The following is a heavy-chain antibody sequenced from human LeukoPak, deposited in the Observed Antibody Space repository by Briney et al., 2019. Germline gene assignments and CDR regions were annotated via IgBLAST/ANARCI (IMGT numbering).Heavy chain of an antibody. D-gene: IGHD2-15*01. J-gene: IGHJ4*02. CDR2: IIPIFGTA. Sequence: SVKVSCKASGGTFSSYAISWVRQAPGQGLEWMGGIIPIFGTANYAQKSQGRVTITADESTSTAYMELSSLRSEDTAVYYCASGYCSGGSCYGPDRGDYWGQGTLVTVSS. CDR1: GGTFSSYA. V-gene: IGHV1-69*13. CDR3: ASGYCSGGSCYGPDRGDY.